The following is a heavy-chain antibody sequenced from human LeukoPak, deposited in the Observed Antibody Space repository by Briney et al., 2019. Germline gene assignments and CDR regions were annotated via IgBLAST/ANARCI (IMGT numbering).Heavy chain of an antibody. D-gene: IGHD3-22*01. V-gene: IGHV5-51*01. J-gene: IGHJ3*02. CDR3: ARRSDYYDSSGSLVVYAFDI. CDR2: IYPGDSDT. Sequence: ASVKVSCKASGYTFTSYGISWVRQMPGKGLEWMGIIYPGDSDTRYSPSFQGQVTISADKSISTAYLQWSSLKASDTAMYYCARRSDYYDSSGSLVVYAFDIWGQGTMVTVSS. CDR1: GYTFTSYG.